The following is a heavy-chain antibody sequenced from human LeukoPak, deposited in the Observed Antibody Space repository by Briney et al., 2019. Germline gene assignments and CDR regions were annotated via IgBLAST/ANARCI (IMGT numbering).Heavy chain of an antibody. CDR2: IYYSGST. CDR3: ARHSDWNYNY. D-gene: IGHD1-7*01. CDR1: GGSISSSSYY. Sequence: PSETLSLTCTVSGGSISSSSYYWGWIRRPPGKGLEWIGSIYYSGSTYYNPSLKSRVTISVDTSKNQFSLKLSSVTAADTAVYYCARHSDWNYNYWGQGTLVTVSS. J-gene: IGHJ4*02. V-gene: IGHV4-39*01.